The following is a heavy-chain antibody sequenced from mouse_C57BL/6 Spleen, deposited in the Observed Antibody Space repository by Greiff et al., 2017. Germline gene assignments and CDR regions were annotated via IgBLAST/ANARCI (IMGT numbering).Heavy chain of an antibody. V-gene: IGHV3-6*01. CDR1: GYSITSGYY. CDR2: ISYDGSN. D-gene: IGHD3-1*01. CDR3: ARGGYLYYFDY. Sequence: DVQLQESGPGLVKPSQSLSLTCSVTGYSITSGYYWNWIRQFPGNKLEWMGYISYDGSNNYNPSLKNRISITRDTSKNQFFLKLNSVTTEDTATYYCARGGYLYYFDYWGQGTTLTVSS. J-gene: IGHJ2*01.